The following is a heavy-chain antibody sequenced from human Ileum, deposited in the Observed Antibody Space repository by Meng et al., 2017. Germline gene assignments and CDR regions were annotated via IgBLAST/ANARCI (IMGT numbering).Heavy chain of an antibody. V-gene: IGHV3-23*04. Sequence: VGFGGGLVLPGGSLMLSCAAFGFIFNIYSMSWVRQAPGEGLEWVSFISPTGDTTYYADSVKGRFTISRDNSKNTLFLQMNSLRAEDTAVYYCATESNFDYWGQGTLVTVSS. CDR3: ATESNFDY. J-gene: IGHJ4*01. CDR1: GFIFNIYS. CDR2: ISPTGDTT.